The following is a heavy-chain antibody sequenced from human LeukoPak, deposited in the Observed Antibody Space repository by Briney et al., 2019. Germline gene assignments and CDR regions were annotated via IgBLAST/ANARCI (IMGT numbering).Heavy chain of an antibody. CDR2: ISGGGGST. CDR1: GFTFSSYA. J-gene: IGHJ3*02. Sequence: PGGSLRLSCAASGFTFSSYAMSWVRQAPGKGLEWVSAISGGGGSTYYADSVKGRFTISRDNSKNTLYLQMNSLRAEDTAVYYCAKILRITIFGVVTGDAFDIWGQGTMVTVSS. V-gene: IGHV3-23*01. D-gene: IGHD3-3*01. CDR3: AKILRITIFGVVTGDAFDI.